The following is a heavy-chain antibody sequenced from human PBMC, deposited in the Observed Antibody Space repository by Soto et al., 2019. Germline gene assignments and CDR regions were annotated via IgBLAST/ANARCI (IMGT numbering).Heavy chain of an antibody. CDR3: AREFGSYYDFGMDV. D-gene: IGHD3-10*01. CDR2: INSDGSST. J-gene: IGHJ6*02. V-gene: IGHV3-74*01. CDR1: GFTFSSYW. Sequence: GGSLRLSCAASGFTFSSYWMHWVRQAPGKGLVWVSRINSDGSSTSYADSVKGRFTISRDNAKNTLYLQMNSLRAEDTAVYYCAREFGSYYDFGMDVWGQGTTVTVSS.